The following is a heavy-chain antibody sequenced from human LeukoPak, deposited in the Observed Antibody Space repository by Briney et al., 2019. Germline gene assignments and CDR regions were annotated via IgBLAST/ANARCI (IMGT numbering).Heavy chain of an antibody. D-gene: IGHD3-3*01. CDR1: GGSIRSGSYY. CDR2: IYTSGST. V-gene: IGHV4-61*02. Sequence: SETLSLTXTVSGGSIRSGSYYWSWIRQPAGKGLEWIGRIYTSGSTNYNPSLKSRVTISVDTSKNQFSLKLSSVTAADTAVYYCAGVLRFLEWSSTNWGQGTLVTVSS. J-gene: IGHJ4*02. CDR3: AGVLRFLEWSSTN.